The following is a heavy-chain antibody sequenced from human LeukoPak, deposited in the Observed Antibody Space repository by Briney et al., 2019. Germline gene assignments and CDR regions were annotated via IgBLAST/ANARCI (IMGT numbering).Heavy chain of an antibody. V-gene: IGHV3-21*01. CDR1: GFTFSSYW. CDR3: ARDRGGSLGAADY. CDR2: ISSSSSYI. D-gene: IGHD1-26*01. J-gene: IGHJ4*02. Sequence: GGSLRLSCAASGFTFSSYWMSWVRQAPGKGLEWVSSISSSSSYIYYADSVKGRFTISRDNAKNSLYLQMNSLRAEDTAVYYCARDRGGSLGAADYWGQGTLVTVSS.